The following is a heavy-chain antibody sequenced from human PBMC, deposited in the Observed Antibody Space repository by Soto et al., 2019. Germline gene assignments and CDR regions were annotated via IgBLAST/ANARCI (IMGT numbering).Heavy chain of an antibody. V-gene: IGHV1-8*01. CDR1: GYTFTSYD. CDR3: AREMTTRGMYV. CDR2: MKPNSGNT. Sequence: QVQLVQSGAEVKKPGASVKVSCKASGYTFTSYDINWVRQATGQGLEWMGWMKPNSGNTGDAQKAKGRVTMTRNTSLTTAYMELSRLRYEDTAVYYGAREMTTRGMYVWGQGTPVTVSS. J-gene: IGHJ6*02.